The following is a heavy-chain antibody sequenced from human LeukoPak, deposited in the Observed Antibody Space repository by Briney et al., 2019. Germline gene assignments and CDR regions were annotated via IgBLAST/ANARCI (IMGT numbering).Heavy chain of an antibody. Sequence: GGSLRLSCAGSGFIFRSHGMIWVRQAPGRGLEWVSYISPGGNTIYYADSMKGRFTVSRDDAKNSLSLHMNSLRAEDTAVYYCPPVRGPTVTTMYFDYWGQGTLVTVSS. CDR2: ISPGGNTI. J-gene: IGHJ4*02. CDR1: GFIFRSHG. V-gene: IGHV3-48*04. D-gene: IGHD4-17*01. CDR3: PPVRGPTVTTMYFDY.